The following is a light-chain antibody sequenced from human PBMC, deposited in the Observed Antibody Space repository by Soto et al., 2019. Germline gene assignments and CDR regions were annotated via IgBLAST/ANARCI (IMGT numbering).Light chain of an antibody. Sequence: DVVLTQSPLSLPVTLGQPASISCRSSQSLVHSDGIFYLNWFQQRPGQSPRRLIYKVSNRDYGVPDRFGGCGSGPDFTLEISRVEAEDVGVYYCMQGSHWPYTFGQGTKLEIK. CDR3: MQGSHWPYT. V-gene: IGKV2-30*02. J-gene: IGKJ2*01. CDR2: KVS. CDR1: QSLVHSDGIFY.